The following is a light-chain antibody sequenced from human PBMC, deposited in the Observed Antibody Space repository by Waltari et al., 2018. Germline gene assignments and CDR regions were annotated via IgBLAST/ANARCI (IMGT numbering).Light chain of an antibody. Sequence: DIVMTQSPDSLAVSLGERVTIYCQSSQSLLYNSNDKNYLAWYQQKPGQPPNLLFYGASTRHAGVPDRFSGSGSATDFTLTSSSLQAEDVAVYCCQQYYSRRTFGQGTRVEIK. J-gene: IGKJ1*01. CDR1: QSLLYNSNDKNY. CDR3: QQYYSRRT. CDR2: GAS. V-gene: IGKV4-1*01.